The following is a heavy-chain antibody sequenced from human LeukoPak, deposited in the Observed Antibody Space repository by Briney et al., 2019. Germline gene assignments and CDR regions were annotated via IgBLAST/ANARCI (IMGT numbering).Heavy chain of an antibody. D-gene: IGHD4-23*01. CDR3: AKDGGYGGHRGRPFLDY. CDR1: GFTLTNYA. V-gene: IGHV3-23*01. CDR2: ISGSGSRS. J-gene: IGHJ4*02. Sequence: GGSLRLSCAYSGFTLTNYAINWVRQAPGKGLEWVSSISGSGSRSYYADSVKGRFTISRDNSNKTLFLHMNSLRVEDTAVYYCAKDGGYGGHRGRPFLDYWGQGALVTVSS.